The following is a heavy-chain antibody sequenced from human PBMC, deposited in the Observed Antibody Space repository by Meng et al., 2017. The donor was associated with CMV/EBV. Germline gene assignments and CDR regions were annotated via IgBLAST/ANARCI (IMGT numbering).Heavy chain of an antibody. V-gene: IGHV1-2*02. D-gene: IGHD2-2*01. CDR2: INPNSGGT. J-gene: IGHJ6*02. CDR3: ASGQYCSSTSCYGYYYYGMDV. Sequence: ASVKVSCKASGYTFTGYYMHWVRRAPGQGLEWMGWINPNSGGTNYAQKFQGRVTMTRDTSISTAYMELSRLRSDDTAVYYCASGQYCSSTSCYGYYYYGMDVWGQGTTVTVSS. CDR1: GYTFTGYY.